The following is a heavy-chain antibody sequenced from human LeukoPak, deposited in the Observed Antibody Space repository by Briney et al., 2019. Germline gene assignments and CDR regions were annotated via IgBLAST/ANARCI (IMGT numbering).Heavy chain of an antibody. J-gene: IGHJ6*03. V-gene: IGHV4-59*01. CDR1: GGSLSSYY. Sequence: SETLSLTCTVSGGSLSSYYWSWIRQPPGKGLEWIGYIYYSGSTNYNPSLKSRVTLSIDTSKNQFSLNLRSVTAADTAVYYCARLPALSDDAQFYFYMDVWGTGTTVTISS. D-gene: IGHD5/OR15-5a*01. CDR2: IYYSGST. CDR3: ARLPALSDDAQFYFYMDV.